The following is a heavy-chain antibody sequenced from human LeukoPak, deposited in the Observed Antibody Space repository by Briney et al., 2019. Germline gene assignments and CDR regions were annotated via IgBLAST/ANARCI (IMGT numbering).Heavy chain of an antibody. J-gene: IGHJ4*02. CDR3: ARAFYFWSGYYTEGLSSLLGY. V-gene: IGHV1-2*06. D-gene: IGHD3-3*01. CDR2: INPNSGGT. CDR1: GYTFTGYY. Sequence: ASVKVSCKASGYTFTGYYMHWVRQAPGQGLEWMGRINPNSGGTNYAQKFQGRVTMTRDTSISTAYMELSRLRSDDTAVYYCARAFYFWSGYYTEGLSSLLGYWGQGTLVTVSS.